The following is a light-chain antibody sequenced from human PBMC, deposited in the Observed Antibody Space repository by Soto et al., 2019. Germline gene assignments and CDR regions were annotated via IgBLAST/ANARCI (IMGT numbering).Light chain of an antibody. V-gene: IGKV1-5*03. CDR1: QSTSSW. CDR3: QQYQSFPLT. CDR2: KAS. J-gene: IGKJ4*01. Sequence: DIQMTQSPSTLSASVGDRVTITCRASQSTSSWLAWYQTKPGKAPNLLIYKASSLESGVPTRFSGSGSGTEFTLTISSLQPDDFAAYSCQQYQSFPLTFGGGTKVEIK.